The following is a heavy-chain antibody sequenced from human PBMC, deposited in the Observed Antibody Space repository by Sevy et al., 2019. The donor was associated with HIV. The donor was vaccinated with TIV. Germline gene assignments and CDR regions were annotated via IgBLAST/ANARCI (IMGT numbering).Heavy chain of an antibody. J-gene: IGHJ4*02. Sequence: SQTLSLTCVISGDSVSSDSATWNWIRQSPSRGLEWLGRTYYRSEWLYTYSASVKSRIIVNPDTSKNQFSLQLSSVTPDDTAIYYCVRYRPCGGTDFDYWGQGTLVTVSS. CDR2: TYYRSEWLY. CDR1: GDSVSSDSAT. V-gene: IGHV6-1*01. D-gene: IGHD2-21*01. CDR3: VRYRPCGGTDFDY.